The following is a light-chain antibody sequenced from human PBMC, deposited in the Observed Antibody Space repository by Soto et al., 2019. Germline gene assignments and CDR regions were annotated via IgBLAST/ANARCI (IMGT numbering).Light chain of an antibody. CDR2: DVS. V-gene: IGLV2-14*01. CDR1: SSDVGGYNY. J-gene: IGLJ1*01. CDR3: SAYTSSSTPV. Sequence: QSALTQPASVSGSPGQSITISCTGTSSDVGGYNYVSWYQQHPGKAPKLMIYDVSNRPSGVSNRFSGSKSGNTASLTISGLQSEDDADYDCSAYTSSSTPVFGTGTKVTVL.